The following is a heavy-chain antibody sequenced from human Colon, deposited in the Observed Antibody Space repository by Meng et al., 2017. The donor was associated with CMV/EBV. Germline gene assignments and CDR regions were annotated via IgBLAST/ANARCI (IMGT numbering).Heavy chain of an antibody. CDR3: ARRGVGATNYQVDY. V-gene: IGHV4-39*01. CDR1: GASISSSNW. J-gene: IGHJ4*02. D-gene: IGHD1-26*01. CDR2: IYYSGST. Sequence: SETLSLTCAVSGASISSSNWWTWVRQTPGKGLEWIGSIYYSGSTYYNPSLKSRVTISVDTSKNQFSLKLSSVTAADTAVYYCARRGVGATNYQVDYWGQGTLVTVSS.